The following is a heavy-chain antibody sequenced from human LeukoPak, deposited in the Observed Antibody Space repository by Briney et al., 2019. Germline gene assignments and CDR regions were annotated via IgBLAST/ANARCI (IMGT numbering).Heavy chain of an antibody. CDR1: GFTVSSNY. Sequence: GGSLRLSCAASGFTVSSNYMSWVRQAPGKGLEWVSVIYSGGSTYYADSVKGRFTISRDNSKNTLYLQMNSLRAEDTAVYYCAKVGSYGSGSLDYWGQGTLVTVSS. D-gene: IGHD3-10*01. J-gene: IGHJ4*02. CDR2: IYSGGST. CDR3: AKVGSYGSGSLDY. V-gene: IGHV3-66*02.